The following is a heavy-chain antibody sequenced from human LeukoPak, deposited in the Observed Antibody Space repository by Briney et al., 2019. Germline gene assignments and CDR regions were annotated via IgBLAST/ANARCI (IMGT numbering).Heavy chain of an antibody. CDR1: GGSIRSYY. D-gene: IGHD6-13*01. V-gene: IGHV4-59*01. CDR3: ARVYYSSSYDYWYFDL. Sequence: SETLSLTCTVSGGSIRSYYWSWIRQTPGKGLEWIGYIYYSGSTNYNPSLKGRLTISVDTSKNQFSLKLSSVTAADTAVYYCARVYYSSSYDYWYFDLWGRGTLVTVSS. J-gene: IGHJ2*01. CDR2: IYYSGST.